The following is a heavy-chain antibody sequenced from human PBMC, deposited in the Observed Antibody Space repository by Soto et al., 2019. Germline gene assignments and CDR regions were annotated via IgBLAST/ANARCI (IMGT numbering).Heavy chain of an antibody. CDR2: IYYSGST. V-gene: IGHV4-31*03. Sequence: QVQLQESGPGLVKPSQTLSLTCTVSGGSISSGGYYWSWIRQHPGKGLEWIGYIYYSGSTYYNPSLKRRVTISVDTSKNQFSLKMSSVTAADTAVYYCARRSDSSGWAPRDAFDIWGQGTMVTVSS. D-gene: IGHD3-22*01. J-gene: IGHJ3*02. CDR1: GGSISSGGYY. CDR3: ARRSDSSGWAPRDAFDI.